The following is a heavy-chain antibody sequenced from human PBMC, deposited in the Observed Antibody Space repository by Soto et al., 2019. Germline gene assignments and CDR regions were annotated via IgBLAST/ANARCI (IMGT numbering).Heavy chain of an antibody. CDR3: AKEMTSVGFFDY. CDR1: GFCPDSYS. J-gene: IGHJ4*02. D-gene: IGHD2-15*01. Sequence: PRGARRVPWVAQGFCPDSYSMRWVPQAPGKGLEWVSAISGSGGRTYYPDSVKGRFTISRDNSKNTVHLQMNSLRAEDTAVYYCAKEMTSVGFFDYWGQGALVTVSS. CDR2: ISGSGGRT. V-gene: IGHV3-23*01.